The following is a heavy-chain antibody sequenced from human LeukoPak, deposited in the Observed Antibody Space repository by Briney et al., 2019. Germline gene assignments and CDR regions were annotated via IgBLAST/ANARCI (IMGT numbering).Heavy chain of an antibody. CDR1: GFTFSSYA. CDR3: AKDMVVPAAIGGPTWYYYMDV. D-gene: IGHD2-2*02. V-gene: IGHV3-23*01. Sequence: GGSLRLSCAASGFTFSSYAMSWVRQAPGKGLEWVSAISGSGGSTYYADSVKGRFTISRDNSKNTLYLQMNSLRAEDTAIYYCAKDMVVPAAIGGPTWYYYMDVWGKGTTVTVSS. J-gene: IGHJ6*03. CDR2: ISGSGGST.